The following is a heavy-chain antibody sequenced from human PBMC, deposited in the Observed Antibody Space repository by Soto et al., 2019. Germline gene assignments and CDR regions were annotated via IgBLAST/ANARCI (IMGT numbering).Heavy chain of an antibody. Sequence: PGGSLRLSWGASGFTFSGPAMHGGRQASGKGLEWVGRIRSKANSYATAYAASVKGRFTISRDDSKNTAYLQMNSLKTEDTAVYYCTRHLLNPWGELSLDWGQGTLVTVSS. CDR3: TRHLLNPWGELSLD. V-gene: IGHV3-73*01. J-gene: IGHJ4*02. D-gene: IGHD3-16*02. CDR2: IRSKANSYAT. CDR1: GFTFSGPA.